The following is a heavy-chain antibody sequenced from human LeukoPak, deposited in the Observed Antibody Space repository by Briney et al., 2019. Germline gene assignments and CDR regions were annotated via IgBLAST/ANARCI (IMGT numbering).Heavy chain of an antibody. CDR2: ISSDASIT. D-gene: IGHD2-2*01. CDR1: GLTFSTYW. CDR3: ASRLLPAAEQGLAY. V-gene: IGHV3-74*01. J-gene: IGHJ4*02. Sequence: GGSLRLSCAASGLTFSTYWVHWVRQDPGKGLVWVSRISSDASITSYADPVKGRFTISRDNAKNTLYVQMNSLRAEDTAVYYCASRLLPAAEQGLAYWGQGTLVTVSS.